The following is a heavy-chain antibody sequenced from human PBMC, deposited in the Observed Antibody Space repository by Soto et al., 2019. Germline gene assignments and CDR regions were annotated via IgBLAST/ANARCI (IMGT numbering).Heavy chain of an antibody. V-gene: IGHV4-59*01. CDR3: ALRSMAVVPEY. CDR1: GDSISSYY. D-gene: IGHD3-22*01. CDR2: LYYGRSA. J-gene: IGHJ4*02. Sequence: QVQLQESGPGLVKPSETLSLTCAVSGDSISSYYCMWIRQPPGKGLESIGYLYYGRSANYNPSLKSRVTLSVDTSTNQCSVTLSSMTAADTGVYYCALRSMAVVPEYWGQGTLVTVSS.